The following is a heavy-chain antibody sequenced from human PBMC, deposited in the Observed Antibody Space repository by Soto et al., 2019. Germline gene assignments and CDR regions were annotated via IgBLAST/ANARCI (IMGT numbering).Heavy chain of an antibody. D-gene: IGHD3-16*01. CDR3: AGEGGRGLGRPDY. J-gene: IGHJ4*02. Sequence: QVQLVESGGGVVQPGRSLRLSCAASGFTFSSYAVHWVRQAPGKGLEWVAVISYDGNNKYYADSLRGRFTISRDNSKNTLYLQMNSLRAEDTAVYYCAGEGGRGLGRPDYWGQGTLVTVSS. V-gene: IGHV3-30-3*01. CDR2: ISYDGNNK. CDR1: GFTFSSYA.